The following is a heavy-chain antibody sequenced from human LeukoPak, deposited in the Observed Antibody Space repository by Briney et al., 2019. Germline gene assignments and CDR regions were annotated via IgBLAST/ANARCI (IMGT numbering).Heavy chain of an antibody. Sequence: ASVKVSCKASGYTFTGYYMHWVRQAPGQWLEWMGWINPNSGGTNYAQKFQGRVTMTRDTSISTAYMELSRLRSDDTAVYYCARGDRAMNIVVVPAAILRPKSRRLKNFDYWGQGTLVTVSS. D-gene: IGHD2-2*02. V-gene: IGHV1-2*02. CDR3: ARGDRAMNIVVVPAAILRPKSRRLKNFDY. CDR1: GYTFTGYY. J-gene: IGHJ4*02. CDR2: INPNSGGT.